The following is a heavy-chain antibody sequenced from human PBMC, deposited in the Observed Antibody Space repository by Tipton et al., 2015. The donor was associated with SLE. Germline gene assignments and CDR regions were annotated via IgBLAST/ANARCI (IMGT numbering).Heavy chain of an antibody. CDR2: IYYSGST. Sequence: LRLSCTVSGGSISSGGYYWSWIRQHPGNGLGWIGYIYYSGSTYYNPSLKSRVTISVDTSKNQFSLKLSSVTAADTAVYYCERVAGIIDYYYYYYMDVWGKGTTVTVSS. CDR3: ERVAGIIDYYYYYYMDV. J-gene: IGHJ6*03. V-gene: IGHV4-31*03. D-gene: IGHD6-19*01. CDR1: GGSISSGGYY.